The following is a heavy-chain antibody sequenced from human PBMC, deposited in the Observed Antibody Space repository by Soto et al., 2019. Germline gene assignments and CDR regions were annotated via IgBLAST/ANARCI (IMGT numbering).Heavy chain of an antibody. CDR2: IHYSVSN. D-gene: IGHD5-18*01. J-gene: IGHJ4*01. V-gene: IGHV4-31*03. Sequence: QVQLQESGPGLVKPSRTLSLTCTVSGVSINSGGYYWTWIRQRPGKGLEWIAYIHYSVSNYYNPSLKIRLTVSLDKSKNVFSLNMNSVNAADTAVSFCARGFDGGYTYAYDNWGHGNMVTVS. CDR1: GVSINSGGYY. CDR3: ARGFDGGYTYAYDN.